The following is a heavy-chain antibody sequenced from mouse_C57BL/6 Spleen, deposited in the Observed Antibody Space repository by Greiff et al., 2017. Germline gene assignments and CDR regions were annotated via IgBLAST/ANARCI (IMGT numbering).Heavy chain of an antibody. J-gene: IGHJ2*01. V-gene: IGHV10-1*01. CDR3: VIGTGDYFDY. D-gene: IGHD4-1*01. CDR1: GFSFNTYA. Sequence: EVKVVESGGGLVQPKGSLKLSCAASGFSFNTYAMNWVRQAPGKGLEWVARIRSKSNNYATYYADSVKDRFTISRDDSESMLYLQMNNLKTEDTAMYYGVIGTGDYFDYWGQGTTLTVSS. CDR2: IRSKSNNYAT.